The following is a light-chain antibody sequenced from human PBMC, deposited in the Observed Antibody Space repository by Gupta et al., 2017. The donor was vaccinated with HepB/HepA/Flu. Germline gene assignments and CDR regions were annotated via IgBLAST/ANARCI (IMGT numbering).Light chain of an antibody. CDR2: KAS. V-gene: IGKV2-30*01. Sequence: DVVMTQSPLSLPVTLGQPASISCRTSQSLVYSDGNTYLNWFQQRPGQSPKLLIYKASNRDSGVPDRFSGSGSGTDFTLKISSVEPEDVGVYYCQQRNSCPFTFGQGTKVEIK. CDR3: QQRNSCPFT. J-gene: IGKJ1*01. CDR1: QSLVYSDGNTY.